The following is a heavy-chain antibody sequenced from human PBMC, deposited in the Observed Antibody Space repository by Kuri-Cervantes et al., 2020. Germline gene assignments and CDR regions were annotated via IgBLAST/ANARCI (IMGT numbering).Heavy chain of an antibody. CDR1: RFIFSSYA. J-gene: IGHJ3*02. V-gene: IGHV3-30-3*01. CDR3: ARPGHCSGGSCQRAFDI. Sequence: GESLKISCAASRFIFSSYAMHWVRQAPGKGLEWVAVISHDGSNTYYADSVKGRFTISRDNSKNTLYVQMNSLRHEDTAVYYCARPGHCSGGSCQRAFDIWGPGTMVTV. D-gene: IGHD2-15*01. CDR2: ISHDGSNT.